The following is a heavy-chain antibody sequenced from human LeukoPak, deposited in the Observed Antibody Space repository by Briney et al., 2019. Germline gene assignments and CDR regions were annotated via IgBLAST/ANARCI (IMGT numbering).Heavy chain of an antibody. V-gene: IGHV3-7*01. Sequence: GGSLRLACAASRFTFSNYWMTWVRQAPGKGLEWVGNINQDASEINYVDSVKGRFTISRVNAENSLYLQMNSLRAEDTAIYFCARDRHINSWSNDRFDYWGQGALVTVSS. CDR2: INQDASEI. J-gene: IGHJ4*02. CDR3: ARDRHINSWSNDRFDY. CDR1: RFTFSNYW. D-gene: IGHD6-13*01.